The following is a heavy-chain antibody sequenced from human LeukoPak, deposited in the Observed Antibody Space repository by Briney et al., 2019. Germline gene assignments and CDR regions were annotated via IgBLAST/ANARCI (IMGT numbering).Heavy chain of an antibody. D-gene: IGHD5-18*01. CDR3: AREDSYDNYGMDV. V-gene: IGHV3-21*01. CDR2: ISSSSSYI. Sequence: GGSLRLSCAASGFTFSSYSMNWVRQAPGKGLEWVSSISSSSSYIYYADSVKGRFTISRDNAKNSLYLQMNSLRAKDTAVYYCAREDSYDNYGMDVWGQGTTVTVSS. CDR1: GFTFSSYS. J-gene: IGHJ6*02.